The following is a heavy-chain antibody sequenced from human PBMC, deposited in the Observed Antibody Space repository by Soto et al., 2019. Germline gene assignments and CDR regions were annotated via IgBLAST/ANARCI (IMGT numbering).Heavy chain of an antibody. CDR1: GYPVTAYY. D-gene: IGHD3-3*01. CDR3: ARGGGVGVAGSAAFDM. V-gene: IGHV1-2*02. CDR2: LNPATGAA. J-gene: IGHJ3*02. Sequence: QLHLVQSGAVVKKPGASVTVSCSASGYPVTAYYMHWVRQAPGRGLEWMGGLNPATGAAKYTQTFQGRVTMTRDTSTGTVFMELSGLPSEDTAVFYCARGGGVGVAGSAAFDMWGQGTLVTVSS.